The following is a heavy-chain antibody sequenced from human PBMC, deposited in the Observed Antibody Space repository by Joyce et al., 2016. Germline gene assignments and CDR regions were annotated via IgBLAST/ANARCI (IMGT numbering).Heavy chain of an antibody. CDR1: GFTFSSYG. CDR3: ARDGFGRSTYYFDS. V-gene: IGHV3-33*01. D-gene: IGHD2-15*01. Sequence: QVQLVESGGAVVQPGRSLSLSCAASGFTFSSYGMNWVRQAPGRGREWVAVSWYDGRNKSFADTVKGRFNISRDNFRNTVSLQMNSLKVEYTAVYYCARDGFGRSTYYFDSWGQGTLVSVSS. J-gene: IGHJ4*02. CDR2: SWYDGRNK.